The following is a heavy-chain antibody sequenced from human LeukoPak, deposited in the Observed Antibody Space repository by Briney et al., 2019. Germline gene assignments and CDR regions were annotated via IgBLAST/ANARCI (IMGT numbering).Heavy chain of an antibody. V-gene: IGHV4-59*01. CDR3: VRVSVTDYYYYMDV. Sequence: SETLSLTCSVSGASISNDYWSWMRQPPGKGLEWIGYIYNIGSTKYTPSLKSRVTISRDTSRNQFSLELRSVTAADTAVYYCVRVSVTDYYYYMDVWGKGTTVTVFS. CDR1: GASISNDY. D-gene: IGHD2-8*01. CDR2: IYNIGST. J-gene: IGHJ6*03.